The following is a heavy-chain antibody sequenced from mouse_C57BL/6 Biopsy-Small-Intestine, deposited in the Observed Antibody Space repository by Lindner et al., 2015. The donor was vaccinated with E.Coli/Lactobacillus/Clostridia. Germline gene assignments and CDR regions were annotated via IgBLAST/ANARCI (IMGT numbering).Heavy chain of an antibody. J-gene: IGHJ3*01. CDR1: GYSFTGYN. Sequence: VQLQESGAELVKPGASVKISCKASGYSFTGYNMNWVKQSHGKSLEWIGNINPYYGSTRYNQKFRGKATLTVDKSSSTAYMQLNSLTSEDSAVYYCARIYSDYDWFAYWGQGTLVTVSA. CDR2: INPYYGST. V-gene: IGHV1-39*01. CDR3: ARIYSDYDWFAY. D-gene: IGHD2-13*01.